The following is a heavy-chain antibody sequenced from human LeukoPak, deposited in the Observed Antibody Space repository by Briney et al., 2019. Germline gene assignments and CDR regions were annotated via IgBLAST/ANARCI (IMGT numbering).Heavy chain of an antibody. J-gene: IGHJ4*02. CDR2: ISAYNGNT. V-gene: IGHV1-18*01. D-gene: IGHD3-16*02. Sequence: ASVKVSCKASGYTFTSYGISWVRQAPGQGLEWMGWISAYNGNTNYAQKLQGRVTMTTDTFTSTAYMELRSLRSDDTAVYYCARVHVWGSYRLSGPLGYWGQGTLVTVSS. CDR3: ARVHVWGSYRLSGPLGY. CDR1: GYTFTSYG.